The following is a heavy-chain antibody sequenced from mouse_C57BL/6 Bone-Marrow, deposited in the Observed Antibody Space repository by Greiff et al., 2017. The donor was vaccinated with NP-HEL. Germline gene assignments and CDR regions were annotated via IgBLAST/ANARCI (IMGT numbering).Heavy chain of an antibody. CDR1: GYTFTSYW. Sequence: VQLQQPGAELVKPGASVKLSCKASGYTFTSYWMQWVKQRPGQGLEWIGEIDPSDSYTNYNQKFKGKATLTVDTPSSTAYMQLSSLTSEDSAVYYCARSRDGYPWYFDVWGTGTTVTVSS. J-gene: IGHJ1*03. CDR2: IDPSDSYT. CDR3: ARSRDGYPWYFDV. V-gene: IGHV1-50*01. D-gene: IGHD2-3*01.